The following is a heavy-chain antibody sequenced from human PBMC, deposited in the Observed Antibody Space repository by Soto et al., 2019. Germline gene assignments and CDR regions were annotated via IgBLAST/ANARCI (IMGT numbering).Heavy chain of an antibody. CDR1: GVSVNSGNYY. CDR3: ARTGKFYYYDMSGLPFDP. Sequence: SETLSLTCTVSGVSVNSGNYYWSWIRQTPGKGLEWIGYIYQSGSTKYNPSLKSRVTISLDTSKNQFSLKMSSVTAADTAVYYCARTGKFYYYDMSGLPFDPWGPGVLVTVSS. V-gene: IGHV4-61*01. CDR2: IYQSGST. D-gene: IGHD3-22*01. J-gene: IGHJ5*02.